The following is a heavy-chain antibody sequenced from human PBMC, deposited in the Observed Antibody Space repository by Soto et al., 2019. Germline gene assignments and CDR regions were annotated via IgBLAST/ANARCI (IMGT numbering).Heavy chain of an antibody. D-gene: IGHD4-17*01. Sequence: QLQLQESGPGLVKPSATLSLTCTVAGGSISSSDNFWGWIRQPPGKGLEFIGSIYYSGSTYNNPSLNSRVIISVDKSKNQCSRTLNSVTAADTAVYYCARYYGDYKNYFDYWGQGTLVTVSS. CDR1: GGSISSSDNF. CDR3: ARYYGDYKNYFDY. V-gene: IGHV4-39*01. CDR2: IYYSGST. J-gene: IGHJ4*02.